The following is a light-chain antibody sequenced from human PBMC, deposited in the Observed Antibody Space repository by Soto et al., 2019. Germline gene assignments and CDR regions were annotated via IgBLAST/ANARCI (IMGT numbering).Light chain of an antibody. J-gene: IGKJ4*02. CDR2: DAS. Sequence: EIVLTQSPATLSLSPGERATLSCRASQSVSSYLAWYQQKPDQTPRLLIYDASNLATGIPAKFRASVSGTDFARTISSLEPEDFAAYYCQRRSNWPHTFGGGNRVGIK. CDR1: QSVSSY. CDR3: QRRSNWPHT. V-gene: IGKV3-11*01.